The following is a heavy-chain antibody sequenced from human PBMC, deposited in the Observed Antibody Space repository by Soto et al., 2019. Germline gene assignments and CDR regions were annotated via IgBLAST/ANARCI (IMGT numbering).Heavy chain of an antibody. D-gene: IGHD3-10*01. Sequence: GASVKVSCKASGYIFSDFYIHWVRQAPGQGLEWMGWIYPDSGNTDDAQLFQGRVTMTCDTSITTTYMELTRLRSDDPAVYYCVRDYYTSSAWFGLCGQGTLVTVSS. CDR3: VRDYYTSSAWFGL. CDR2: IYPDSGNT. CDR1: GYIFSDFY. J-gene: IGHJ5*02. V-gene: IGHV1-2*02.